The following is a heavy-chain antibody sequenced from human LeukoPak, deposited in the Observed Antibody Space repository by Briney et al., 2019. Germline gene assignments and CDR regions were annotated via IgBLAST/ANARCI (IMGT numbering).Heavy chain of an antibody. CDR2: IYYTGST. CDR3: ARFSEYYHSSVHYLDY. CDR1: GGSINGYY. D-gene: IGHD3-22*01. Sequence: PSETLSLTCTVSGGSINGYYWSWIRQSPGKGLESLGYIYYTGSTNYNPSLKSQVTMSVDTSRNQFFLRLSSVTAADTAVYYCARFSEYYHSSVHYLDYWGQGTLVSVSS. J-gene: IGHJ4*02. V-gene: IGHV4-59*01.